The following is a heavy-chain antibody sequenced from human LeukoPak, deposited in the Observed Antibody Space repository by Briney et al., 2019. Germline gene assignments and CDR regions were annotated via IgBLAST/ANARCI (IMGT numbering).Heavy chain of an antibody. Sequence: ASVKVSCKASGYTFTSYYMHWVRQAPGQGLEWMGRIIPIFGATNYAQKFQGRVTITADTSTSTAYMELSSLRSEDTAVYYCAGKDPDESRCYYNPGQFDPWGQGTMVTVSS. J-gene: IGHJ5*01. CDR1: GYTFTSYY. V-gene: IGHV1-69*06. CDR2: IIPIFGAT. D-gene: IGHD3-22*01. CDR3: AGKDPDESRCYYNPGQFDP.